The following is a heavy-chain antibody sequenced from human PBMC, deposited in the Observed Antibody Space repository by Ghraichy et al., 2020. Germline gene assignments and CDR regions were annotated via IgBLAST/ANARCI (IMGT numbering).Heavy chain of an antibody. J-gene: IGHJ6*02. CDR2: ISSSSSTI. V-gene: IGHV3-48*02. CDR1: GFTFSSYS. CDR3: ARVYSGSYYYYYGMDV. D-gene: IGHD1-26*01. Sequence: GGSLRLSCAASGFTFSSYSMNWVRQAPGKGLEWVSYISSSSSTIYYADSVKGRFTISRDNAKNSLYLQMNSLRDEDTAVYYCARVYSGSYYYYYGMDVWGQGTTVTVSS.